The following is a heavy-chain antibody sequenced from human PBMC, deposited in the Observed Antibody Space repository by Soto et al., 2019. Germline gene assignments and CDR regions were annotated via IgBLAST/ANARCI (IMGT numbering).Heavy chain of an antibody. Sequence: SETLSLTCTASGGSISSGGYYWSWIRQHPGKGLEWIGYIYYSGSTYYNPSLKSRVTISVDTSKNQFSLKLSSVTAADTAVYYCARDRSSTGIYYYYYYGMDVWGQGTTVTVSS. CDR1: GGSISSGGYY. D-gene: IGHD6-6*01. CDR3: ARDRSSTGIYYYYYYGMDV. J-gene: IGHJ6*02. CDR2: IYYSGST. V-gene: IGHV4-31*03.